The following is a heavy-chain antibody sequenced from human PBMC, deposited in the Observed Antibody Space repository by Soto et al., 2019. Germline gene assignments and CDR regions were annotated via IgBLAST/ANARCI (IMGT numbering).Heavy chain of an antibody. J-gene: IGHJ6*02. CDR1: GFTFSTYW. CDR3: ARDAYYDMGV. Sequence: GGSLSLSCAASGFTFSTYWMHWVRQAPGKGLVWVSRINSDGSTTNYADSVKGRFTISRDNAKNTLYLQMNSLRAEDTAVYYCARDAYYDMGVWGQGSTVTSP. V-gene: IGHV3-74*01. CDR2: INSDGSTT.